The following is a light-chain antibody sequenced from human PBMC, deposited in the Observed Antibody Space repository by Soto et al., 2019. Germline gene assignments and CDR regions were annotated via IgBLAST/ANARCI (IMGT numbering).Light chain of an antibody. J-gene: IGKJ4*01. V-gene: IGKV1-5*03. Sequence: DIPMTQSPSTLSASVGDRVTITCRASQSISNSLAWYQQKPGRAPKFLIYQASTLETGVPSRFSGSGSGTEFTLTISSLQADDFATYYCQQYNRYSITFGGGTKVEIK. CDR2: QAS. CDR1: QSISNS. CDR3: QQYNRYSIT.